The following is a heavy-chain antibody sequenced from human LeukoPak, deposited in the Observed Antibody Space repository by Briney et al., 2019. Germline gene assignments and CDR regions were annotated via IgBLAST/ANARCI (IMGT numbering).Heavy chain of an antibody. J-gene: IGHJ5*02. CDR1: GFTFSGSA. V-gene: IGHV3-73*01. CDR3: TRDSGTYNWFDP. CDR2: IDKKDKGNATAT. D-gene: IGHD1-26*01. Sequence: PGGSLKLSCAVSGFTFSGSAIHWVRQSSGKGLEWVFQIDKKDKGNATATAYAASVKGRFTISRDDSINTAYLQMKSLKTEDTALYYCTRDSGTYNWFDPWGQGTLVTVSS.